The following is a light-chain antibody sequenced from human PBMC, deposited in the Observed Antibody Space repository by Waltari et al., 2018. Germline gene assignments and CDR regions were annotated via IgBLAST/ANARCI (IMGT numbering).Light chain of an antibody. J-gene: IGKJ4*01. CDR3: QQVKTYPLT. CDR1: QDIRSY. Sequence: DIQLTPSPSFLSASVGHRITITCRASQDIRSYLAWYQQKPGRAPKVLVSGASSLQSGVASRFSGSGSGTEFNLTISSLQPEDFATYYCQQVKTYPLTFGGGTKVEIK. CDR2: GAS. V-gene: IGKV1-9*01.